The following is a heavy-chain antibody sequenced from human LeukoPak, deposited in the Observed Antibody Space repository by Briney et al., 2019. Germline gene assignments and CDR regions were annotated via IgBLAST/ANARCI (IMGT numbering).Heavy chain of an antibody. CDR2: VYTGEST. J-gene: IGHJ4*02. CDR1: GGSISSSSYY. Sequence: SETLSLTCTVSGGSISSSSYYWGWIRQPPGKGLEWIGHVYTGESTNSNPSLKSRVTMSVDTSKNQVSLKLTSMTAADTAVYYCARARALGPDHYYFDYWGQGTLVTVSS. CDR3: ARARALGPDHYYFDY. D-gene: IGHD2-2*01. V-gene: IGHV4-61*05.